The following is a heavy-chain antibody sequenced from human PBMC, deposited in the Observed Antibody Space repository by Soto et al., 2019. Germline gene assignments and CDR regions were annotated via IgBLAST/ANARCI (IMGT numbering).Heavy chain of an antibody. CDR1: GGSISSYY. D-gene: IGHD5-18*01. CDR3: ARDHPHSYGVYYFDY. V-gene: IGHV4-59*01. J-gene: IGHJ4*02. CDR2: IYYSGST. Sequence: SETLSLTCTVSGGSISSYYWSWIRQPPGKGLEWIGYIYYSGSTNYNPSLKSRVTISVDTSKNQVSLKVNSVTAADTAMYYCARDHPHSYGVYYFDYWGQGTPVTV.